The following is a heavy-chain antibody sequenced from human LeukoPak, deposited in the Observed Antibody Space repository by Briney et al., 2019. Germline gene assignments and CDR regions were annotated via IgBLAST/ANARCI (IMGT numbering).Heavy chain of an antibody. V-gene: IGHV3-21*04. D-gene: IGHD5-18*01. CDR2: ISSSSSYI. CDR1: GFTFSSYS. J-gene: IGHJ4*02. CDR3: AKVFYRGYSYGCLDY. Sequence: GGSLRLSCAASGFTFSSYSMNWVRQAPGKGLEWVSSISSSSSYIYYADSVKGRFTISRDNSKNTLYLQMNSLRAEDTAVYYCAKVFYRGYSYGCLDYWGQGTLVTVSS.